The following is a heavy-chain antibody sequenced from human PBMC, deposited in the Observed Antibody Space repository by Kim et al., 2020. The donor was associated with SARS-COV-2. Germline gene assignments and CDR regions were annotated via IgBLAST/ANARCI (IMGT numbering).Heavy chain of an antibody. CDR1: GFTFDDYA. Sequence: GGSLRLSCAASGFTFDDYAMHWVRQAPGKGLEWVSGISWNSGSIGYADSVKGRFIISRDNAKNSLYLQMNSLRAEDTALYYCAKDTGIAVAGYGMDVWG. CDR3: AKDTGIAVAGYGMDV. D-gene: IGHD6-19*01. J-gene: IGHJ6*02. CDR2: ISWNSGSI. V-gene: IGHV3-9*01.